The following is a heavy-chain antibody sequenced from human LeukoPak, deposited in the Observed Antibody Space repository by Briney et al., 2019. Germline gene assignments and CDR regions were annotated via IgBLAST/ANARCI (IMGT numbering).Heavy chain of an antibody. Sequence: GGSLRLSCAASGFTFSSYAMSWVRQAPGKGLEWVSHINREPGTIYYADSVKGRFTVSRNNAKNSLYLQMNSLRPEDTAVYYCARGGYCSGGRCYGGDYWGQGTLVTVSS. CDR2: INREPGTI. D-gene: IGHD2-15*01. J-gene: IGHJ4*02. V-gene: IGHV3-48*01. CDR1: GFTFSSYA. CDR3: ARGGYCSGGRCYGGDY.